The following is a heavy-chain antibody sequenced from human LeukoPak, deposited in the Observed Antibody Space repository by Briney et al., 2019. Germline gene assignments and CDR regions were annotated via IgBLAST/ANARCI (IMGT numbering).Heavy chain of an antibody. D-gene: IGHD5-18*01. CDR2: IKQDGSEK. V-gene: IGHV3-7*01. CDR3: AKDPQRGYSYGVDY. CDR1: GFTFSSYW. J-gene: IGHJ4*02. Sequence: PGGSLRLSCAASGFTFSSYWMSWVRQAPGKGLEWVANIKQDGSEKYYVDSVKGRFTISRDNAKNSLYLQMNSLRAEDTAVYYCAKDPQRGYSYGVDYWGQGTLVTVSS.